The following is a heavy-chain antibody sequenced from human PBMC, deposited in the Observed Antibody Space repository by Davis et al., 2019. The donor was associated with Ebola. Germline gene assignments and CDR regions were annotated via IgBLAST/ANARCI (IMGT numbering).Heavy chain of an antibody. J-gene: IGHJ4*02. Sequence: GESLKISCAASGFTFSSYGMHWVRQAPGKGLEWVAVISYDGSNKYYADSVKGRFTISRENAKNSLYLQMNSLGAGDTAVYYCVRGREGLRYDSSGYYLYYLDSWGQGTLVTVSS. D-gene: IGHD3-22*01. CDR1: GFTFSSYG. CDR2: ISYDGSNK. CDR3: VRGREGLRYDSSGYYLYYLDS. V-gene: IGHV3-30*03.